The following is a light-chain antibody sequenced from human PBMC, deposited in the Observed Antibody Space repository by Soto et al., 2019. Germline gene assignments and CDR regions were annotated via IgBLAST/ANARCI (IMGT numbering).Light chain of an antibody. V-gene: IGKV3-11*01. CDR1: QSVSRY. CDR3: QQRSNWPPQYT. Sequence: EIVLTQSPATLSLSPGERATLSCRASQSVSRYLAWYQQKPAQAPRLLIYDASNRATGIPARFSGSGSGTYFTLTISSLEPEDFAVYYCQQRSNWPPQYTFGQGTKLEIK. CDR2: DAS. J-gene: IGKJ2*01.